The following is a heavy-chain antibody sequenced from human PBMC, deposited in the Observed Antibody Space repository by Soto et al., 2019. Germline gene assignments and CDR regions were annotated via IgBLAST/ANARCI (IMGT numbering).Heavy chain of an antibody. CDR3: ARELQWLVPGSFDY. D-gene: IGHD6-19*01. V-gene: IGHV1-69*08. CDR2: ILPILGIP. CDR1: GGTFSNYT. Sequence: QVQLVQSGAEVKKPGSSVKVSCKASGGTFSNYTISWVRQAPGQGLEWMGRILPILGIPNHAQKFQGRVTITADKSTSAAYMELSSLTSEDTAVYFCARELQWLVPGSFDYWGQGTPVTVSA. J-gene: IGHJ4*02.